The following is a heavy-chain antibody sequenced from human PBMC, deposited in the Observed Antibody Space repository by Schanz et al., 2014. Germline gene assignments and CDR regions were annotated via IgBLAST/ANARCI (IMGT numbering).Heavy chain of an antibody. CDR2: ISAYNGNT. CDR3: ARDAADFYDILTEEDY. Sequence: GPGVKKPVATVKVSCKASGYIFINSGISWVRQAPGQGLEWMGWISAYNGNTKYPQKLQGRVTMTTDTSTSTAYMELRSLRSDDTAVYYCARDAADFYDILTEEDYWGQGTLVTVSS. D-gene: IGHD3-9*01. V-gene: IGHV1-18*01. CDR1: GYIFINSG. J-gene: IGHJ4*02.